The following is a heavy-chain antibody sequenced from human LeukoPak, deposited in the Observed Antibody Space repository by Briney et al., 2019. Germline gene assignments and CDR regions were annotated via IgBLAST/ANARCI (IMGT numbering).Heavy chain of an antibody. Sequence: GASVKVSCKASGYTFTNYGITWVRQAPGQGLEWMGRISAYNGNTNYAQKLQGRVTMTTDTSTSTAYMNLRSLRSDDTAVYYCAREDCSGGSCYSLSLTPVFHVFDIWGQGTMVTVSS. V-gene: IGHV1-18*01. CDR3: AREDCSGGSCYSLSLTPVFHVFDI. D-gene: IGHD2-15*01. CDR2: ISAYNGNT. J-gene: IGHJ3*02. CDR1: GYTFTNYG.